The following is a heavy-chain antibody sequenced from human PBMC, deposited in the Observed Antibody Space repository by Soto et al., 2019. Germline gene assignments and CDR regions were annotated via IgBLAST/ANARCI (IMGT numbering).Heavy chain of an antibody. D-gene: IGHD1-26*01. CDR3: TRAAGAGDY. Sequence: QVQLVQSGAEVKKPGASVKVSCKASGYTFTSYDINWVRQATGQGLEWMGWMNPNSGKKVYAQKFQGRVTMTRDPSTSTAYREVSGLKSEDTAVYYCTRAAGAGDYWGQGTLLTVSS. J-gene: IGHJ4*02. CDR2: MNPNSGKK. CDR1: GYTFTSYD. V-gene: IGHV1-8*01.